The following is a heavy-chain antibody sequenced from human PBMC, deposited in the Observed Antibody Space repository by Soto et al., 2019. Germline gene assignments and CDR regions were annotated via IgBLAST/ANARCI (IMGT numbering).Heavy chain of an antibody. V-gene: IGHV3-30-3*01. Sequence: RGSLILSCAASGFTFSSYAMDWVRQAPGKWLEWVAVISYDGSNKYYADSGKGRFTIYSDNSKNTLYLQMNSLRAEDTAVYYCARDGPLGITMPLGDFDIWGQGTLVTVSS. CDR1: GFTFSSYA. CDR3: ARDGPLGITMPLGDFDI. J-gene: IGHJ3*02. D-gene: IGHD3-10*01. CDR2: ISYDGSNK.